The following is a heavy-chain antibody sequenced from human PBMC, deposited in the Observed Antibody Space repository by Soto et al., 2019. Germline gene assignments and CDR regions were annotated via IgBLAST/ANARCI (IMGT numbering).Heavy chain of an antibody. CDR1: GYSFTSYW. CDR3: ARTLSIAAPDAFDI. D-gene: IGHD6-6*01. Sequence: GESLKISCKGSGYSFTSYWIGWVRQMPGKGLERMGIIYPGDSDTRYSPSFQGQVTISADKSISTAYLQWSSLKASDTAMYCCARTLSIAAPDAFDIWGQGTMVTVSS. V-gene: IGHV5-51*01. J-gene: IGHJ3*02. CDR2: IYPGDSDT.